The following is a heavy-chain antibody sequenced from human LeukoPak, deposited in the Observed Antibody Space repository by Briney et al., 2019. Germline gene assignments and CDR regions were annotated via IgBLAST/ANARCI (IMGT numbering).Heavy chain of an antibody. Sequence: PGGSLRLSCAASGFTFSSYWMSWVRQAPGKGLEWVANIKQDGSEKYCVDPVKGRFTISRDNAKKSLYLQMNTLRAEDTAVYYCARTSNYDFWSGPYYYFYYMDVWGKGTTVTVSS. V-gene: IGHV3-7*01. J-gene: IGHJ6*03. CDR3: ARTSNYDFWSGPYYYFYYMDV. D-gene: IGHD3-3*01. CDR2: IKQDGSEK. CDR1: GFTFSSYW.